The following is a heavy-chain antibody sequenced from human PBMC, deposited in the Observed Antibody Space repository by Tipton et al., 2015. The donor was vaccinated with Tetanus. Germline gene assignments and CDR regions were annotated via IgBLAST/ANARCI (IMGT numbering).Heavy chain of an antibody. V-gene: IGHV3-48*02. Sequence: SLRLSCAASGFTFNAFTMNWVRQAPGKGLEWVSYITSSSSTIYYADSVKGRFTVSRDNAKNSLYLQMSSLRDEDTAVCYCARKLLTSGYYIVDYWGQGTLVTVSS. CDR2: ITSSSSTI. CDR1: GFTFNAFT. J-gene: IGHJ4*02. CDR3: ARKLLTSGYYIVDY. D-gene: IGHD3-22*01.